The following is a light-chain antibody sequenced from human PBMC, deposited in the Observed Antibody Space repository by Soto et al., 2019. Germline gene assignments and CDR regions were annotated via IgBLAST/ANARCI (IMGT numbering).Light chain of an antibody. J-gene: IGLJ1*01. CDR1: SSNIGAHYD. Sequence: QSVLTQPPSVSGAPGQRVTISCTGSSSNIGAHYDVHWYQQLPGTAPKMFIFGNTNRPSGVPDRFSASKSGTSASLAITGLQAEDEADYYCQSYDSSLSAHVFGTGTKVTVL. CDR2: GNT. V-gene: IGLV1-40*01. CDR3: QSYDSSLSAHV.